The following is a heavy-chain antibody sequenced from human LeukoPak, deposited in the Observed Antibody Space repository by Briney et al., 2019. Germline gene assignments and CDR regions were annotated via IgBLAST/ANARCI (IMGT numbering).Heavy chain of an antibody. CDR1: GGTFSSYA. V-gene: IGHV1-69*04. CDR3: ARDPPTCSGGSCYSELFDY. D-gene: IGHD2-15*01. Sequence: ASVKVSCKASGGTFSSYAISWVRQAPGQGLEWMGRIIPILGTANYAQKFQGRVTITADKSTSTAYMELSSLRSEDTAVYYCARDPPTCSGGSCYSELFDYWGQGTLVTVSS. CDR2: IIPILGTA. J-gene: IGHJ4*02.